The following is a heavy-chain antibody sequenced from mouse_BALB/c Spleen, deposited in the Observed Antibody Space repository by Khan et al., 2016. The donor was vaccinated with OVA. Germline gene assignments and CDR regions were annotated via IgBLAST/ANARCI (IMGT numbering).Heavy chain of an antibody. J-gene: IGHJ1*01. CDR2: IYPGDGRT. CDR1: GDTFISYY. D-gene: IGHD1-1*01. CDR3: AISYYGSFWYFDV. V-gene: IGHV1S56*01. Sequence: QVQLKQSGLELVNPGASVKMSCKASGDTFISYYIHWVKQRPGQGLEWIGWIYPGDGRTKYNEKFKDKTTLTADKSSSTAYMLLSSLTSEDSAIYFCAISYYGSFWYFDVWGAGTTVTVSS.